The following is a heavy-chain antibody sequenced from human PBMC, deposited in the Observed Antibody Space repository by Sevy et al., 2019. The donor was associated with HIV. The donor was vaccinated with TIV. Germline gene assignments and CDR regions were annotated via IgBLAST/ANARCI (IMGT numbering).Heavy chain of an antibody. J-gene: IGHJ5*02. CDR1: GFTFSEYG. CDR2: ISHDGRNNK. CDR3: AIDRGEILRSAFKS. V-gene: IGHV3-33*08. D-gene: IGHD3-10*01. Sequence: GGSLRLSCVASGFTFSEYGMHWVRQAPGKGLEWVAVISHDGRNNKYNADSVKGRFTISRDNSKNTLYLQMNSLRAEDTAIYYCAIDRGEILRSAFKSWGQGTRVTVSS.